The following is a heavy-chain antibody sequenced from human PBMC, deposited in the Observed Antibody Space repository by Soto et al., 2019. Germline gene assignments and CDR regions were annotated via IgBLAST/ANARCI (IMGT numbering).Heavy chain of an antibody. Sequence: QVQLVQSGAEVKKPGASVKVSCKASGYTFTGYYMHWVRQAPGQGLEWMGWINPNSGGTNDAQKFQGWVTRTRGTAISTAYMELSRLRSDDTAVYYCARRTGIAVADYYFDYWGQGTLVTVSS. V-gene: IGHV1-2*04. CDR1: GYTFTGYY. CDR2: INPNSGGT. D-gene: IGHD6-19*01. CDR3: ARRTGIAVADYYFDY. J-gene: IGHJ4*02.